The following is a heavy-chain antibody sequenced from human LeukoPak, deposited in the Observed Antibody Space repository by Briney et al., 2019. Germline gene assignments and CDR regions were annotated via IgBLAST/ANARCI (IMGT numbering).Heavy chain of an antibody. CDR3: ARGRVIDY. Sequence: SETLSLTCTVSGDSISGSSYYWGWIRQPPGKGLEWIGSIYYSGSTFYNPSLKSRVTISVDTSKNQFSLKLSSVTAADTAVYYCARGRVIDYWGQGTLVTVSS. D-gene: IGHD4-23*01. CDR1: GDSISGSSYY. CDR2: IYYSGST. J-gene: IGHJ4*02. V-gene: IGHV4-39*07.